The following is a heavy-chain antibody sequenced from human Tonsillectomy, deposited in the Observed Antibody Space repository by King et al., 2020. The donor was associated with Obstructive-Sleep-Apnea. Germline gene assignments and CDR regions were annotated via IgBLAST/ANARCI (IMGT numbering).Heavy chain of an antibody. CDR3: AKNKLYCTNGVCPMGDY. V-gene: IGHV3-23*04. J-gene: IGHJ4*02. D-gene: IGHD2-8*01. Sequence: VQLVESGGGLVQPGGSLRLSCAAAGFTFTSYAMSWVRQAPGKGLEWVSAISGSGGTTYYADSVKGRFTISRDTSKNTLYLQMNSLRAEDTAVYYCAKNKLYCTNGVCPMGDYWGQGPLVTVSS. CDR1: GFTFTSYA. CDR2: ISGSGGTT.